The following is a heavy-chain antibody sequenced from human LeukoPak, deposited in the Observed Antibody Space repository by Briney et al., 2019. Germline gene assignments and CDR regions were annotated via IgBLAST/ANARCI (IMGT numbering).Heavy chain of an antibody. J-gene: IGHJ6*02. V-gene: IGHV1-69*04. CDR2: IIPILGIA. Sequence: SVKVSCKASGGTFSSYAITWVRQAPGQGLEWMGRIIPILGIANYAQKFQGRVTIIADKSTSTAYMELSSLRSEDTAVYYCATLDTAMAPYYYYYGMDVWGQGTTVTVSS. CDR3: ATLDTAMAPYYYYYGMDV. CDR1: GGTFSSYA. D-gene: IGHD5-18*01.